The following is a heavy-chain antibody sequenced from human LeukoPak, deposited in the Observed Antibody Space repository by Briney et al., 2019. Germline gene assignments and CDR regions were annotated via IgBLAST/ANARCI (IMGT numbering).Heavy chain of an antibody. D-gene: IGHD3-22*01. CDR2: ISWNSGII. Sequence: GGSLRLSCVASGFPFDDYGMFWVRQTPGKGLEWISGISWNSGIIAYADSVKGRFTIFRDNAKNSLYLQMNSLRVEDTAVYYCVKDRYFYDSGSKANWGQGTLVTVSS. CDR3: VKDRYFYDSGSKAN. J-gene: IGHJ4*02. V-gene: IGHV3-9*01. CDR1: GFPFDDYG.